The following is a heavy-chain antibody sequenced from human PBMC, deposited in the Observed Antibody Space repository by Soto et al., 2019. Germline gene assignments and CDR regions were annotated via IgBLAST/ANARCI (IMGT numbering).Heavy chain of an antibody. CDR1: CGSISSGDYY. J-gene: IGHJ6*02. CDR2: IYYSGST. Sequence: SETLSLTCSLSCGSISSGDYYWYWIRQPPGKGLEWIGYIYYSGSTYYNPSLKSRVTISVDTSKNQFSLKLSSVTAADTAVYFCARAGAAYFYYYGVDVWGQGTTVTVSS. D-gene: IGHD6-13*01. V-gene: IGHV4-30-4*01. CDR3: ARAGAAYFYYYGVDV.